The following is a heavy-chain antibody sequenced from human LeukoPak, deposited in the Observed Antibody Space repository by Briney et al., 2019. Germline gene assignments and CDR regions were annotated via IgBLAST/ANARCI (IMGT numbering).Heavy chain of an antibody. J-gene: IGHJ4*02. Sequence: PGRSLRLSCAASGFTFSSYCMHWVRHAPGKGLERVSVISYDGSNKYYADSVKGRFTISRDNSKNTLYLQMNSLRAEDTAVYYCAKGGAVVPAAVFDYWGQGTLVTVSS. V-gene: IGHV3-30*18. CDR3: AKGGAVVPAAVFDY. D-gene: IGHD2-2*01. CDR2: ISYDGSNK. CDR1: GFTFSSYC.